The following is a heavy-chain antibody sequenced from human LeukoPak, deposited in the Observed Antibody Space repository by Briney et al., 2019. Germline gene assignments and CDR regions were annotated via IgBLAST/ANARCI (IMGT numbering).Heavy chain of an antibody. CDR2: IFYSGST. CDR1: GGSISSSRYF. V-gene: IGHV4-39*01. CDR3: ARLGSTSSSEATPAFDY. D-gene: IGHD6-6*01. Sequence: SETLSPTCTVSGGSISSSRYFWGWIRQPPGKGLEWIGSIFYSGSTYSNPSLKSRVTISVDTSKNQFSLKLSSVTAADTAVYYCARLGSTSSSEATPAFDYWGQGTLVTVSS. J-gene: IGHJ4*02.